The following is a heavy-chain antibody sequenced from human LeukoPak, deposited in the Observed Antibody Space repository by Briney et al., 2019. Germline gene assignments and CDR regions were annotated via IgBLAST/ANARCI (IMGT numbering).Heavy chain of an antibody. CDR1: GFTFSSYA. Sequence: GSLRLSCAASGFTFSSYAMSWVRQAPGKGLEWVSAISGSGGSTYYADSVKGRFTISRDNSKNTLYLQMNSLRAEDTAVYYCAKESGSSGYYEYNWFDPWGQGTLVTVSS. J-gene: IGHJ5*02. CDR3: AKESGSSGYYEYNWFDP. D-gene: IGHD3-22*01. CDR2: ISGSGGST. V-gene: IGHV3-23*01.